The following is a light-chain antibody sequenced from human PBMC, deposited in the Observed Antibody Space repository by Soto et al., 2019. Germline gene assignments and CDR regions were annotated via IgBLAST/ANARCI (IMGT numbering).Light chain of an antibody. CDR1: SSNIGSNY. CDR2: RNN. V-gene: IGLV1-47*01. J-gene: IGLJ1*01. CDR3: AAWDDSLSGNYV. Sequence: QSVLTQPPSASGTPGQRVTISCSGSSSNIGSNYVYWYQQLPGTAPKLLIYRNNQRPSGVPDRFSGSKSGTSVSLAISGLRSEDEADYYCAAWDDSLSGNYVFGTGTKVTVL.